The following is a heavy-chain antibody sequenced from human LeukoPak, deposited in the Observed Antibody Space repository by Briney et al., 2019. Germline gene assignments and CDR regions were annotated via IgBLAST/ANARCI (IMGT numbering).Heavy chain of an antibody. J-gene: IGHJ4*02. D-gene: IGHD2-15*01. Sequence: PSETLSLTCTVSGGSISSYYWSWIRQPPGKGLEWIGYVSYSGSTNYNSTLKSRVTISVDTSKNQFSLKLSSVTAADTAVYYCARGYCSGGTCYRTFFDYWGQGTLVTASS. CDR3: ARGYCSGGTCYRTFFDY. CDR2: VSYSGST. CDR1: GGSISSYY. V-gene: IGHV4-59*01.